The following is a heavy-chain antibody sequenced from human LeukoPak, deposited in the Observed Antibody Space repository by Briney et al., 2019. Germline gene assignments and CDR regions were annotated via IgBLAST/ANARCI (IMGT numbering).Heavy chain of an antibody. Sequence: GSSVKVSCKASGGTFSSYAISWVRQAPGQGLEWMGRIIPILGIANYAQKFQGRVTITADKSTSTAYMELSSMRSEDTAVYYCAGGNDSVWGSHPRWGQGPLVTVSS. CDR1: GGTFSSYA. J-gene: IGHJ4*02. CDR3: AGGNDSVWGSHPR. V-gene: IGHV1-69*04. CDR2: IIPILGIA. D-gene: IGHD3-16*02.